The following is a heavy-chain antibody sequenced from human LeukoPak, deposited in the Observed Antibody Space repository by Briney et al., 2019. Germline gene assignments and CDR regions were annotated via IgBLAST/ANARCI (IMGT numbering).Heavy chain of an antibody. J-gene: IGHJ4*02. Sequence: SETLSLTCTVSGGSISSSSYYWGWIRQPPGKGLEWIGSIYYSGSTYYNPSLKSRVTISVDTSKNQFSLKLSSVTAADTAVYYCATSPDCSSTSCHKGRFDYWGQGTLVTVSS. CDR3: ATSPDCSSTSCHKGRFDY. D-gene: IGHD2-2*02. V-gene: IGHV4-39*01. CDR1: GGSISSSSYY. CDR2: IYYSGST.